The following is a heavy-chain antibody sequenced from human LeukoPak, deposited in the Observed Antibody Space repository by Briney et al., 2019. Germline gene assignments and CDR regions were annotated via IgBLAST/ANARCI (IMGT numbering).Heavy chain of an antibody. D-gene: IGHD3-10*01. CDR1: GFTFSSYA. CDR2: ISYDGSNK. CDR3: VRDVGPKVKHFDY. J-gene: IGHJ4*02. Sequence: GRSLRLSCAASGFTFSSYAMHWVRQAPGKGLEWVAVISYDGSNKYYADSAEGRFTISRDSSKNTLYLQMNSLRAEDTAVYYCVRDVGPKVKHFDYWGQGTLVTVSS. V-gene: IGHV3-30*04.